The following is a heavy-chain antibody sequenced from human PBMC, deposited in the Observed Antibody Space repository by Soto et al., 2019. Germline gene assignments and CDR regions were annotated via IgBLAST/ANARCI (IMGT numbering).Heavy chain of an antibody. CDR3: AAEFGDYYSSGSYYNGGRNWFDP. V-gene: IGHV1-58*02. CDR1: GFTFTTSA. D-gene: IGHD3-10*01. J-gene: IGHJ5*02. CDR2: IVVGSGNT. Sequence: QMQLIQSGPEVKKSGTSVKVSCKAFGFTFTTSAMQWVRQARGQRLEWIGWIVVGSGNTNYAQTFQERVTITRDMSTSTTYMELSSLRSEDTAVYYCAAEFGDYYSSGSYYNGGRNWFDPWGQGTLVTVSS.